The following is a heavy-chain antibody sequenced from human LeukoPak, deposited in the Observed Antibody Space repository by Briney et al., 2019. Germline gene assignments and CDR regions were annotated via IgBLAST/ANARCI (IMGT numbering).Heavy chain of an antibody. Sequence: SETLSLTCGISGGAITNYYWNWIRQAPGKGLEWLGYIYYTGSTTYNPSVKSRITISLDTSKKQISLKLRSVTAADTAVYYCARAPSSDFWSGYFDYWGQGTLVTVSS. CDR1: GGAITNYY. V-gene: IGHV4-59*01. CDR2: IYYTGST. D-gene: IGHD3-3*01. CDR3: ARAPSSDFWSGYFDY. J-gene: IGHJ4*02.